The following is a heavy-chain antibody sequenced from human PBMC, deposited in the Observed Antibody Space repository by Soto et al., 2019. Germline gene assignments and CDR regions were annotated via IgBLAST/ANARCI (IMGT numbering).Heavy chain of an antibody. D-gene: IGHD6-13*01. CDR1: GGSISSSSYY. J-gene: IGHJ4*02. CDR2: IYYSGST. Sequence: SETLSLTCTVSGGSISSSSYYWGWIRQPPGKGLEWIGSIYYSGSTYYNPSLKSRVTISVDTSKNQFSLKLSSVTAADTAVYYGAREVPLAAAPKDYWGQGTLVTGSS. V-gene: IGHV4-39*02. CDR3: AREVPLAAAPKDY.